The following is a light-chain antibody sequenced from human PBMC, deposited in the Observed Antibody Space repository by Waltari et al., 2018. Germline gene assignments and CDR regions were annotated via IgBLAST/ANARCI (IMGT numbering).Light chain of an antibody. CDR2: GES. CDR3: LQDYNYPPT. V-gene: IGKV1-6*01. CDR1: QGISND. J-gene: IGKJ2*01. Sequence: AIQMTQSPSSLSASVEDRVTITCRASQGISNDLGWYQQKSGKAPKLLIYGESSLQSGVPPRFSGSGSGTDFTLTISSLQPEDIATYYCLQDYNYPPTFGPGTKLEIK.